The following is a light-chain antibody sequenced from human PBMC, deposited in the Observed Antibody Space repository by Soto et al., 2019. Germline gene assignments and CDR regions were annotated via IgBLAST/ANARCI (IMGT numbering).Light chain of an antibody. V-gene: IGLV2-23*02. Sequence: QSALTQPASVSGSPGQSITISCPGTSSDSGSYNLVSWYQQHPGKAPKLMIYEVSKRPSGVSNRCSCSKSGNTASLTISGLQAEDEADYYCCSYAGSSIPYVFGTRTKVTV. J-gene: IGLJ1*01. CDR1: SSDSGSYNL. CDR2: EVS. CDR3: CSYAGSSIPYV.